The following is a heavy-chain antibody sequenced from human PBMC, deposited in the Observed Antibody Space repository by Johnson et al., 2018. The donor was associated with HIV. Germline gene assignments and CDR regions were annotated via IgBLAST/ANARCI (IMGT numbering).Heavy chain of an antibody. V-gene: IGHV3-30-3*01. CDR1: GFTFSSYA. D-gene: IGHD4-17*01. CDR3: ARVRPNPTVTTRGAAFDI. CDR2: ISYDGSNK. J-gene: IGHJ3*02. Sequence: QMQLVESGGGVVQPGRSLRLSCAASGFTFSSYAMHCVRQAPGKGLEWVAVISYDGSNKYYADSVKGRFTISRDNSKNTLYLQMNSLRAEDTAVYYCARVRPNPTVTTRGAAFDIWGQGTMVTVSS.